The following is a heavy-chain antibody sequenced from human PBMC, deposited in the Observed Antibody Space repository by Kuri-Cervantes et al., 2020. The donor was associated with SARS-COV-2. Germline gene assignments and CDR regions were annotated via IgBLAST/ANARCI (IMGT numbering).Heavy chain of an antibody. J-gene: IGHJ5*02. CDR1: GGTFSSYA. CDR3: ARRVVPAADFDP. Sequence: SVKVSCKASGGTFSSYAISWVRQAPGQGLEWMGGIIPIFGTANYAQKFQGRVTITADESTSTAYMELSSLRSEDTAVYYCARRVVPAADFDPWGQGTLVTVSS. V-gene: IGHV1-69*13. CDR2: IIPIFGTA. D-gene: IGHD2-2*01.